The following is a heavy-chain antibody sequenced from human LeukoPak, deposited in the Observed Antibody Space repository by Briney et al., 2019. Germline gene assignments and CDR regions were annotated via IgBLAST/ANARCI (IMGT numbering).Heavy chain of an antibody. Sequence: SETLSLTCTVSGGSISSSSYYWGWIRQPPGKGLEWIGSIYYSGSTYYNPSLKSRVTISVDTSKNQFSLKLRSVTAADTAMYYCARDSVAVTDDMDVWGQGTTVTVSS. V-gene: IGHV4-39*07. J-gene: IGHJ6*02. CDR3: ARDSVAVTDDMDV. CDR2: IYYSGST. CDR1: GGSISSSSYY. D-gene: IGHD4-11*01.